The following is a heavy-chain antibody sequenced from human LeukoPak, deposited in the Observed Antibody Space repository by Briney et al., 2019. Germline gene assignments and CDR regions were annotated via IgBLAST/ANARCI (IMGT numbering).Heavy chain of an antibody. Sequence: GGSLRLSCAASGFTFRSYDMHWVRQAPGKGLEWVAVISYDGTNKYYADSVKGRFTISRDNSKNTLYLQMNSLRAEDTAVYYCGGYHYWGQGTLVTVSS. CDR2: ISYDGTNK. V-gene: IGHV3-30*03. CDR1: GFTFRSYD. J-gene: IGHJ4*02. CDR3: GGYHY. D-gene: IGHD6-13*01.